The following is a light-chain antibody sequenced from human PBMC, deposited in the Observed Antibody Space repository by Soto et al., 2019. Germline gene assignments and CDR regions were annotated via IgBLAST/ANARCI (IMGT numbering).Light chain of an antibody. CDR3: QQYSTLPHT. CDR1: QSVGDY. CDR2: DAS. J-gene: IGKJ2*01. V-gene: IGKV3-11*01. Sequence: TVLTQSPATLSLSPGERASLSCRASQSVGDYLAWYQQKPGQAPRLLIYDASNRAAGVPDRFSGSGSGTDFTLTISRREPEDFVVYYCQQYSTLPHTFGQGTKLEVK.